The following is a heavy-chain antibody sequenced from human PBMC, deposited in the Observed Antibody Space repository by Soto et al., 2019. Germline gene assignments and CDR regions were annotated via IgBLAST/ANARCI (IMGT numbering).Heavy chain of an antibody. V-gene: IGHV1-24*01. CDR3: ATVRHSSGWNDAFDI. J-gene: IGHJ3*02. Sequence: GASVKVSCKVSGYTLTEISMQWVRQAPGKGLEWMGGFDPEDGETIYAQKFQGRVTMTEDTSTDTAYMELSSLRSEDTAVYYCATVRHSSGWNDAFDIWGQGTMVTVSS. CDR1: GYTLTEIS. CDR2: FDPEDGET. D-gene: IGHD6-19*01.